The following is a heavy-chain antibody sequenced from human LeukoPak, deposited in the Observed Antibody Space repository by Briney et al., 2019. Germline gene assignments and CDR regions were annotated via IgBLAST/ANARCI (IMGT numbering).Heavy chain of an antibody. Sequence: PSETLSLTCTVSGGSISGYYWTWIRQPPGKGLEWIGYVYYSGSSNYNPSLKRRVTVLLDTSKNQFSLKLSSVTAADTAVYYCARVGDGDYGYFFDYWSQGILVTVSS. CDR3: ARVGDGDYGYFFDY. CDR1: GGSISGYY. CDR2: VYYSGSS. D-gene: IGHD4-17*01. V-gene: IGHV4-59*01. J-gene: IGHJ4*02.